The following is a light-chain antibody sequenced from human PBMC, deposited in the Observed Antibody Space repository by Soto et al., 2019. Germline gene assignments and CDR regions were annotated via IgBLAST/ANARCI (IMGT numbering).Light chain of an antibody. CDR2: GAF. CDR1: QSVSSN. Sequence: EIVMTQSPFTLSVSPGERVTLSCRASQSVSSNLAWYQQKPGQAPSLLIYGAFTRATGIPARFSGTGSGTEFTLTISSLQSEDLALYYCQQYNDLPLTFGQGTKVDIK. J-gene: IGKJ1*01. V-gene: IGKV3-15*01. CDR3: QQYNDLPLT.